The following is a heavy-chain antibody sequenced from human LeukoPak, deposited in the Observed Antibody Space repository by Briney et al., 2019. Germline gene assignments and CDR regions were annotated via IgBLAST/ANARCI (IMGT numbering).Heavy chain of an antibody. V-gene: IGHV4-59*12. CDR2: IYYSGST. CDR3: ARAGADWNFQH. D-gene: IGHD1-1*01. CDR1: GGSISSYY. Sequence: ASETLSLTCTVSGGSISSYYWSWIRQPPGKGLEWIGYIYYSGSTYYNPSLKSRVTISVDTSKNQFSLKLSSVTAADTAVYYCARAGADWNFQHWGQGTLVTVTS. J-gene: IGHJ1*01.